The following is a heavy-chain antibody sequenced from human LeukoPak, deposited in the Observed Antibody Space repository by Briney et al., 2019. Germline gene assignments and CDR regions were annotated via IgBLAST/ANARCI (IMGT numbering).Heavy chain of an antibody. D-gene: IGHD4-17*01. Sequence: SETLSLTCAVYGGSFSDYYWSWIRQPPGKGLEWIGEINHSGSTNYNPSLKSRVTISVDTSKNQFSLKLSSVTAADTAVYYCARGQRHTTVTTYFDYWGQGTLVTVSS. CDR1: GGSFSDYY. CDR2: INHSGST. J-gene: IGHJ4*02. CDR3: ARGQRHTTVTTYFDY. V-gene: IGHV4-34*01.